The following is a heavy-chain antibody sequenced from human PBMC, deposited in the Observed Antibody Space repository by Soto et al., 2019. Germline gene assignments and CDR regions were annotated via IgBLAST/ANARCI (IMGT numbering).Heavy chain of an antibody. V-gene: IGHV3-21*01. CDR3: ARDHDSSTYYRRFDY. J-gene: IGHJ4*02. D-gene: IGHD3-22*01. CDR2: ISSGSSYI. CDR1: GFTFSSYS. Sequence: EVQLVESGGGLVKPGGSLRLSCAASGFTFSSYSMNWVRQAPGKGLEWASSISSGSSYISYADSVKGRFTISRDNAKNSLYLQMNSLRAEDTAVYYCARDHDSSTYYRRFDYWGQGTLLTVSS.